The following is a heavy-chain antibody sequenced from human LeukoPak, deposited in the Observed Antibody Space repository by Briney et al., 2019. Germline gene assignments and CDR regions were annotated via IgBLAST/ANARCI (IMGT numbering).Heavy chain of an antibody. Sequence: SETLSLTCSVSGGSISSHYWSWIRQPPGKGLEWIGEINHSGSTNYNPSLKSRVTISVDTSRNQFSLKLSSVTAADTAVYYCARVRSVYYYDSSGYYNWRPNDAFDIWGQGTMVTVSS. D-gene: IGHD3-22*01. J-gene: IGHJ3*02. CDR1: GGSISSHY. CDR2: INHSGST. V-gene: IGHV4-34*01. CDR3: ARVRSVYYYDSSGYYNWRPNDAFDI.